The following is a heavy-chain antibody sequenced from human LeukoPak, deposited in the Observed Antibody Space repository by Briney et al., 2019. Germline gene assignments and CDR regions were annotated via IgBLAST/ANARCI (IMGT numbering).Heavy chain of an antibody. V-gene: IGHV3-48*04. CDR3: ARELTGKTTP. Sequence: GGSLRLSCAASGFTFSSYSMNWVRQAPGKGLEWVSYISSSSSTLYYADSVKGRFTISRDNAKNSLYLQMNSLRAEDTAVYYWARELTGKTTPWGQGTLVTVSS. CDR1: GFTFSSYS. J-gene: IGHJ5*02. CDR2: ISSSSSTL. D-gene: IGHD1/OR15-1a*01.